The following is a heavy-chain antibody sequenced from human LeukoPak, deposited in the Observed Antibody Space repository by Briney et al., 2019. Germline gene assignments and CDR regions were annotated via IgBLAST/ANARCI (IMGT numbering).Heavy chain of an antibody. CDR3: ATAAAVYYYGMDV. D-gene: IGHD6-13*01. CDR2: INAGNGNT. CDR1: GYTFTSYA. J-gene: IGHJ6*02. Sequence: ASVKVSCKASGYTFTSYAMHWVRQAPGQRLEWMGWINAGNGNTKYPQKFQGRVTITRDTSASTAYMELSSLRSEDTAVYYCATAAAVYYYGMDVWGQGTTVTVSS. V-gene: IGHV1-3*01.